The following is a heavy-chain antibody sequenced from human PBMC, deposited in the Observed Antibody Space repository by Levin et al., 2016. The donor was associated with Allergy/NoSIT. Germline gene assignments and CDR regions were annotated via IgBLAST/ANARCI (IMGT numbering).Heavy chain of an antibody. V-gene: IGHV3-15*01. Sequence: GESLKISCAASGFTFNNAWMTWVRQAPGKGLEWIGRVKSKADGGTTDYAAPVKGRFTISRDDSESTLYLQMNTLKTEDTAVYYCRGSSSRGDYYHMDVWGKGTTVTVS. CDR2: VKSKADGGTT. CDR3: RGSSSRGDYYHMDV. D-gene: IGHD6-6*01. J-gene: IGHJ6*03. CDR1: GFTFNNAW.